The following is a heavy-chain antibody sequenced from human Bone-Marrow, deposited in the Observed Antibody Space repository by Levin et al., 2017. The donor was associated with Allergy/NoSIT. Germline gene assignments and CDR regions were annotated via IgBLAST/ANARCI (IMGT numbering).Heavy chain of an antibody. CDR2: ISYDGSNK. CDR1: GFTFSSYA. J-gene: IGHJ3*02. D-gene: IGHD6-13*01. CDR3: ASIASILQQLVDLGAFDI. V-gene: IGHV3-30-3*01. Sequence: GESLKISCAASGFTFSSYAMHWVRQAPGKGLEWVAVISYDGSNKYYADSVKGRFTISRDNSKNTLYLQMNSLRAEDTAVYYCASIASILQQLVDLGAFDIWGQGTMVTVSS.